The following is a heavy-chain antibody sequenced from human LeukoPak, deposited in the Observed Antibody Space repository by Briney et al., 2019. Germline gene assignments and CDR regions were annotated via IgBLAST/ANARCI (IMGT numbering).Heavy chain of an antibody. D-gene: IGHD5-18*01. CDR2: IIPIFGTA. V-gene: IGHV1-69*13. CDR3: ARWPPFYSYASVEWFDP. Sequence: ASVKVSCKASGGTFSSYAISWVRQAPGQGLEWMGGIIPIFGTANYAQKFQGRVTITADESTSTAYMELSSLRSEDTAVYYGARWPPFYSYASVEWFDPWGQGTLVTVSS. CDR1: GGTFSSYA. J-gene: IGHJ5*02.